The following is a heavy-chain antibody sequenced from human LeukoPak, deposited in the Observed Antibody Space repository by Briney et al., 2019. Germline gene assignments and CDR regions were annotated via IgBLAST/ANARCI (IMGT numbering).Heavy chain of an antibody. CDR3: ARCPGFGELFQNYYYYYYGMDV. Sequence: GASVKVSCKASEGTFSSYAISWVRQAPGQGLEWMGRIIPILGIANYAQKFQGRVTITADKSTSTAYMELSSLRSEDTAVYYCARCPGFGELFQNYYYYYYGMDVWGQGTTVTVSS. CDR1: EGTFSSYA. J-gene: IGHJ6*02. CDR2: IIPILGIA. V-gene: IGHV1-69*04. D-gene: IGHD3-10*01.